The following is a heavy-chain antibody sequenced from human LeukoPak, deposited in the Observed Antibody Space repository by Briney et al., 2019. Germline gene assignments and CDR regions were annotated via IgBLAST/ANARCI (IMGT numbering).Heavy chain of an antibody. CDR2: IYYSGST. J-gene: IGHJ3*02. CDR1: GGSISSTSSY. D-gene: IGHD2-8*01. Sequence: SETLSLTCTVSGGSISSTSSYWGWIRQPPGKGLEWIATIYYSGSTYYNASLKSRITIAVDTSKNQFPLKLSSVTAADTAVYYCARVNLYYLDAFDIWGQGTMVTVSS. V-gene: IGHV4-39*06. CDR3: ARVNLYYLDAFDI.